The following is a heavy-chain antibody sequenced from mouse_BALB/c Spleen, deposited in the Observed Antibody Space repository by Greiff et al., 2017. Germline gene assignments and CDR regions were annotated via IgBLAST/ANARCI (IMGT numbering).Heavy chain of an antibody. CDR3: ARSSFITTVVATGNFDY. J-gene: IGHJ2*01. D-gene: IGHD1-1*01. CDR1: GFTFSSYG. Sequence: EVQRVESGGGLVQPGGSLKLSCAASGFTFSSYGMSWVRQTPDKRLELVATINSNGGSTYYPDSVKGRFTISRDNAKNTLYLQMSSLKSEDTAMYYCARSSFITTVVATGNFDYWGQGSTLTVSS. V-gene: IGHV5-6-3*01. CDR2: INSNGGST.